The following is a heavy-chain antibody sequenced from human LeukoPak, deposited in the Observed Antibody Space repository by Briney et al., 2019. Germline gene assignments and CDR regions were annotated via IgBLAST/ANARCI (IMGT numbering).Heavy chain of an antibody. CDR3: ARSGYCSGGSCYYPKKQHYYYYYYMDV. Sequence: GESLKISCKGSGYSFTSYWIGWVRQMPGKGLEWMGIIYPGDSDTRYSPSFQGQVTISADKSISTAYLQWSSLKASDTAMYYCARSGYCSGGSCYYPKKQHYYYYYYMDVWGKGTTVTVSS. V-gene: IGHV5-51*01. D-gene: IGHD2-15*01. J-gene: IGHJ6*03. CDR2: IYPGDSDT. CDR1: GYSFTSYW.